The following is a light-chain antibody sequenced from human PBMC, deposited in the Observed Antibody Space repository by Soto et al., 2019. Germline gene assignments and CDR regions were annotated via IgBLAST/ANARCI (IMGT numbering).Light chain of an antibody. CDR2: GAS. CDR1: QRVSSSY. V-gene: IGKV3-20*01. CDR3: QQYGSSTTT. J-gene: IGKJ2*01. Sequence: ESVLTQSPGTLSLSPGDTVALSCRASQRVSSSYLAWYQQRPGQAPRLLIYGASSSATGIPDRFSGSGSETDFTLTISRLEPEDFAVYYCQQYGSSTTTFGQGTKLEVK.